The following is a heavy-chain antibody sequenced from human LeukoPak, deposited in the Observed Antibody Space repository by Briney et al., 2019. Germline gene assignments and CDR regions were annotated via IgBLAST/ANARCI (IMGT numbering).Heavy chain of an antibody. D-gene: IGHD5-12*01. CDR2: ISYDGSNK. Sequence: PGGSLRLSCAASGFTFSSYGMHWVRQAPGKGLEWVAVISYDGSNKYYADSVGGRFTISRDNSKNTLYLQMNSLRAEDTAVYYCAKFRGYGYFDYWGQGTLVTVSS. CDR1: GFTFSSYG. J-gene: IGHJ4*02. CDR3: AKFRGYGYFDY. V-gene: IGHV3-30*18.